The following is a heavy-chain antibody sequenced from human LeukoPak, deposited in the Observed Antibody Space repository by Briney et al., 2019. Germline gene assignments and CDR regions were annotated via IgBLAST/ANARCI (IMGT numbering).Heavy chain of an antibody. V-gene: IGHV1-8*01. CDR3: ARESDSSSWLYYYYYYGMDV. J-gene: IGHJ6*02. Sequence: GASVKVSCKASVYTFTSYDINWVRQATGQGLEWMVWMNPNSGNTGYAKKFQGRVTMTRNTSISTAYTELSSLRSEDTAVYYCARESDSSSWLYYYYYYGMDVWGQGTTVTVSS. CDR1: VYTFTSYD. D-gene: IGHD6-13*01. CDR2: MNPNSGNT.